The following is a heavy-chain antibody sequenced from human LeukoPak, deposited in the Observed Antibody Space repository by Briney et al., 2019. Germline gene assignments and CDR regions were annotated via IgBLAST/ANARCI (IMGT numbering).Heavy chain of an antibody. Sequence: SVKVSCKASGFTFTSSAVQWVRQARGQRLEWIGWIVVGSGNTNYAQKFQGRVTITADESTSTAYMELSSLRSEDTAVYYCARGPGSKLRYFDWLPKDYGMDVWGQGTTVTVSS. CDR1: GFTFTSSA. CDR3: ARGPGSKLRYFDWLPKDYGMDV. J-gene: IGHJ6*02. V-gene: IGHV1-58*01. D-gene: IGHD3-9*01. CDR2: IVVGSGNT.